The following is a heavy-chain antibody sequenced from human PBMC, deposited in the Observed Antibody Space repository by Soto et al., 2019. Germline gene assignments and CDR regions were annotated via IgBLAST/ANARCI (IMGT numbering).Heavy chain of an antibody. V-gene: IGHV3-30*18. J-gene: IGHJ3*02. CDR2: ISHDGSYK. CDR3: PKGLLPTVCTTLPLYASNI. D-gene: IGHD2-8*01. Sequence: GGSLRLSCAASGFSFTTYVMHWVRQAPGKGLEWVAVISHDGSYKYYGDAVKGRFTISRETCKNEEYLEMNSLRTEDTAVYYFPKGLLPTVCTTLPLYASNIWGQGTMVTVSS. CDR1: GFSFTTYV.